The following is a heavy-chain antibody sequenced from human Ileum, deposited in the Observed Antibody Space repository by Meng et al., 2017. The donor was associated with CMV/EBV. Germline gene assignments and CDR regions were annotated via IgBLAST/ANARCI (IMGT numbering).Heavy chain of an antibody. J-gene: IGHJ4*02. CDR1: GFSFNDFG. V-gene: IGHV3-9*01. D-gene: IGHD3/OR15-3a*01. Sequence: SLKISCAASGFSFNDFGMHWVRQAPGKGLEWVSGITWNGGSIGYADAVKGRFTISRDKARTSLYLQMNSLRPEDTALYYCAKDRTYDFWTSDSVGIDYWGQGTLVTVSS. CDR3: AKDRTYDFWTSDSVGIDY. CDR2: ITWNGGSI.